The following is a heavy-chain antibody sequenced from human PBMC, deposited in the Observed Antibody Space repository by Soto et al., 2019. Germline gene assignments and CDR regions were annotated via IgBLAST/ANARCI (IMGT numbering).Heavy chain of an antibody. D-gene: IGHD3-22*01. V-gene: IGHV1-18*01. Sequence: ASVKVSCKASGYPFDTYGINWVRQAPGQRPEWMGWISAYNGNTNYAQKLQGRVTMTTDTSTSTAYMELRSLRSDDTAVYYCARETEYYDSSGYYNLAFDIWGQGTMVTVSS. CDR3: ARETEYYDSSGYYNLAFDI. CDR2: ISAYNGNT. J-gene: IGHJ3*02. CDR1: GYPFDTYG.